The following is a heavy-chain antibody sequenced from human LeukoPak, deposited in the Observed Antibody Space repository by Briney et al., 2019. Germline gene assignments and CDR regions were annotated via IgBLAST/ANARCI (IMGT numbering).Heavy chain of an antibody. V-gene: IGHV3-48*03. CDR3: ARGGSVSYYFDY. D-gene: IGHD1-26*01. Sequence: PGGSLRLSCAASGFIFSTYEMNWVRQAPGKGLEWVSYISTSGTTIHYADSVKGRFTIPRDNPKNSLHLQMNSLRAEDTAVYYCARGGSVSYYFDYWGQGTLVTVSS. J-gene: IGHJ4*02. CDR1: GFIFSTYE. CDR2: ISTSGTTI.